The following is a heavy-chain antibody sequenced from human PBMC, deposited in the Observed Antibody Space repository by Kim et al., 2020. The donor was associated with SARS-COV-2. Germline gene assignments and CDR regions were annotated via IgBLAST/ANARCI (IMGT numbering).Heavy chain of an antibody. Sequence: GESLKISCEVSGYSFSNYWIGWVRQRPGKGLEWMGIIYPSDSDTRYSPSFRGQVTISADKSISTAYLHWRSLEASDTAMYYCIVGPPTRSDYWSQGTLVTVSS. V-gene: IGHV5-51*01. CDR3: IVGPPTRSDY. CDR2: IYPSDSDT. CDR1: GYSFSNYW. J-gene: IGHJ4*02. D-gene: IGHD1-26*01.